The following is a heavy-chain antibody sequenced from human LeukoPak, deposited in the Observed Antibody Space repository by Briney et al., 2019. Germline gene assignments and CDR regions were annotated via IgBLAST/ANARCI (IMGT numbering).Heavy chain of an antibody. CDR2: ITHSGST. CDR3: ARDSVAGAIFDY. Sequence: SETLSLTCAVYGGSFSGYYWSWIREPPGKGLEWIGEITHSGSTDYNPSLKSLVTISVDTSKYQFSLTLSSVTAADTAVYYCARDSVAGAIFDYWGQGTLVTVSS. V-gene: IGHV4-34*01. J-gene: IGHJ4*02. D-gene: IGHD6-19*01. CDR1: GGSFSGYY.